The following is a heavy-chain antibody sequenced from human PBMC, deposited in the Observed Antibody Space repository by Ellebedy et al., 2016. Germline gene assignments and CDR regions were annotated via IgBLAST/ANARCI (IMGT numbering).Heavy chain of an antibody. CDR2: ISHSGSS. J-gene: IGHJ4*02. CDR1: GGSLSDYH. D-gene: IGHD6-13*01. V-gene: IGHV4-34*06. CDR3: FSYGSGWYDGGGY. Sequence: SETLSLTXAIYGGSLSDYHWSWIRQSPGKGLEWIGEISHSGSSNHNPSLKSRVTISVDTSKNQFSLKLGSVTAADTAVYYCFSYGSGWYDGGGYWGQGTLVTVSS.